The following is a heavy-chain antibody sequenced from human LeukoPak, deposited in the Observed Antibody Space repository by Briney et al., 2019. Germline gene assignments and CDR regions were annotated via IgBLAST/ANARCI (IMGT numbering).Heavy chain of an antibody. CDR3: AREWYYYDSSGYYYTGGFDY. V-gene: IGHV3-21*01. CDR2: ISSSSTYI. Sequence: PGGSLRLSCAASGFTFSSYSMNWVRQAPGKGLEWVSSISSSSTYIYYADSVKGRFTISRDNAKNSLYLQMNSLRAEDTAVYYCAREWYYYDSSGYYYTGGFDYWGQGTLVTVSS. CDR1: GFTFSSYS. J-gene: IGHJ4*02. D-gene: IGHD3-22*01.